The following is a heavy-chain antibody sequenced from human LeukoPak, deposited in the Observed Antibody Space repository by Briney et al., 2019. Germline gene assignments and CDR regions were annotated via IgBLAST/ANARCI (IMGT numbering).Heavy chain of an antibody. CDR2: ISSSSSYI. CDR3: ARDFVGFDWLSPHRYFDY. J-gene: IGHJ4*02. Sequence: PGGSLRLSCAASGFTFSSYSMNWVRQAPGKGLEWVSSISSSSSYIYYADSVKGRFTISRDNAKNSLYLQMNSLRAEDTAVYYCARDFVGFDWLSPHRYFDYWGQGTLSPSPQ. CDR1: GFTFSSYS. D-gene: IGHD3-9*01. V-gene: IGHV3-21*01.